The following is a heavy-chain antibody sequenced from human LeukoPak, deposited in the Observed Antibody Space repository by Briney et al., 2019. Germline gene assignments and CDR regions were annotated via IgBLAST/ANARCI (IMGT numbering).Heavy chain of an antibody. CDR2: IYYSGST. CDR3: ARAGEVATIEFYFDY. V-gene: IGHV4-59*01. CDR1: GGSISSYY. D-gene: IGHD5-12*01. J-gene: IGHJ4*02. Sequence: SSETLSLTCTVSGGSISSYYWSWIRQPPGKGLEWSGYIYYSGSTNYNPSLKSRVTISVDTSKNQFSLKLSSVTAADTAVYYCARAGEVATIEFYFDYWGQGTLVTVSS.